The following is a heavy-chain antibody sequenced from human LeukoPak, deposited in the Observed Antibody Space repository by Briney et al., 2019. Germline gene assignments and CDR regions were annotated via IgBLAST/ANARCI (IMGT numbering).Heavy chain of an antibody. CDR1: GYSFTSYW. V-gene: IGHV5-51*01. J-gene: IGHJ3*02. CDR2: IYPGDSDT. Sequence: GESLKISCKGSGYSFTSYWIGWVRQMPGKGLEWMGIIYPGDSDTSYSPSFQGQVTISADKSISTAYLQWSSLKASDTAMYYCATGYLGYCSSTSCYDAFDIWGQGTMVTVSS. CDR3: ATGYLGYCSSTSCYDAFDI. D-gene: IGHD2-2*01.